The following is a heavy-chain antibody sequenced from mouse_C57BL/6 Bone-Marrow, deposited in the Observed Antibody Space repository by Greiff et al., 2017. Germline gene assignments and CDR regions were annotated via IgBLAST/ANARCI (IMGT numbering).Heavy chain of an antibody. CDR1: GYTFTSYG. V-gene: IGHV1-81*01. CDR2: IYPRSGNT. D-gene: IGHD1-1*01. J-gene: IGHJ1*03. CDR3: EHYYGSSSWYFDV. Sequence: QVQLQQSGAELARPGASVKLSCKASGYTFTSYGISWVKQRTGQGLDWIGEIYPRSGNTYYNEKFKGKATLTADKSSSTAYMELRSLTSEDSAVYFCEHYYGSSSWYFDVWGTGTTVTVSS.